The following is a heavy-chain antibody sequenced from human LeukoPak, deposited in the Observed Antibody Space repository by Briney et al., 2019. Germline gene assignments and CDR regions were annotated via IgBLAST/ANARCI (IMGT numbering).Heavy chain of an antibody. Sequence: GTSLRLSCAASGFTFSDYAIHWVRQAPGKGLEWVSAISGSGGSTYYADSVKGRFTISRDDSKNTLYLQMNSLRAEDTAVYYCAKDQVGYDFWSGYHDYGMDVWGQGTTVTVSS. CDR3: AKDQVGYDFWSGYHDYGMDV. CDR2: ISGSGGST. CDR1: GFTFSDYA. J-gene: IGHJ6*02. D-gene: IGHD3-3*01. V-gene: IGHV3-23*01.